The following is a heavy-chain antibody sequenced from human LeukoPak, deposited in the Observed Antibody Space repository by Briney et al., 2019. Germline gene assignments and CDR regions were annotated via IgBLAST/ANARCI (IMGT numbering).Heavy chain of an antibody. J-gene: IGHJ4*02. Sequence: SETLSLTCTVSGDSIRSTSYYWGWIRQPPGKGLEWIGSIYYSGNTYYNPSLKSRVTIAVDTSKNQFSLTLNPVTAADTAVYYCARRKSFYDSSGYFDHWGRGTLVTVS. V-gene: IGHV4-39*01. CDR3: ARRKSFYDSSGYFDH. CDR1: GDSIRSTSYY. CDR2: IYYSGNT. D-gene: IGHD3-22*01.